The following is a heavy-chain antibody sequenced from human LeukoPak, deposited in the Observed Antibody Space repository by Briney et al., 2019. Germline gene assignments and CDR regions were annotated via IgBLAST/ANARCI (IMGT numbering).Heavy chain of an antibody. CDR1: GFTFSSYW. CDR2: IKQDGSEK. J-gene: IGHJ4*02. V-gene: IGHV3-7*01. Sequence: GGSLRLSCAASGFTFSSYWMSWVRQAPGKGLEWVANIKQDGSEKYYVDSVKGRFTISRDNAKNSLYLQMNSLRAGGTAVYYCAQGLEGFGGYCSGGSCYFSYWGQGTLVTVSS. CDR3: AQGLEGFGGYCSGGSCYFSY. D-gene: IGHD2-15*01.